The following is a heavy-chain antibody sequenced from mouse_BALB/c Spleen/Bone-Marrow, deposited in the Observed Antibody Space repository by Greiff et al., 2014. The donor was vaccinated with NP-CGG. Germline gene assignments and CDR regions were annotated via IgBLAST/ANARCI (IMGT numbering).Heavy chain of an antibody. Sequence: EVQLQQSGAELVKPGASVKLSCTASGFNIKDTYMHWVKQRPEQGLEWIGRIDPANGNTKYDPKFQGKATITADTSSNTAYLQLSSLTSEDTAVYYCASYVYGYYFDYWSQGITLTVSS. V-gene: IGHV14-3*02. CDR3: ASYVYGYYFDY. CDR1: GFNIKDTY. D-gene: IGHD2-2*01. CDR2: IDPANGNT. J-gene: IGHJ2*01.